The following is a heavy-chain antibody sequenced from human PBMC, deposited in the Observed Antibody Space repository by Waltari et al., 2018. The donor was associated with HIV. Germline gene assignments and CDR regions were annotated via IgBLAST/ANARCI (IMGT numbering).Heavy chain of an antibody. D-gene: IGHD3-3*01. Sequence: QVQLVQSGAEVKKPGSSVKVSCKASGGTFSSYAISWVRQAPGQGLELMGGYHPIFSTANYAPKFQGRVTITAGESTSTAYMERSSLRSEDTAVYYCARRRVVIISLDYYDYGMDVWGQGTTVTVSS. J-gene: IGHJ6*02. CDR2: YHPIFSTA. V-gene: IGHV1-69*01. CDR1: GGTFSSYA. CDR3: ARRRVVIISLDYYDYGMDV.